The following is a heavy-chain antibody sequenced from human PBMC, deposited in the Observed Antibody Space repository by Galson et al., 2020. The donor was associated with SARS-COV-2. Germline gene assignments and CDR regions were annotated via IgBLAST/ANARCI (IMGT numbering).Heavy chain of an antibody. D-gene: IGHD6-6*01. Sequence: SETLSLTCTVFGGSITTSSDHGYWGWIRQPPGKGLEWIGSIYYSGNTFYNPSLKSRVTISLDTSKNQFSLRLSSVSAADTAVYYCARHPGSSYFFYIDVWGKGTSVTVSS. CDR1: GGSITTSSDH. CDR3: ARHPGSSYFFYIDV. J-gene: IGHJ6*03. CDR2: IYYSGNT. V-gene: IGHV4-39*01.